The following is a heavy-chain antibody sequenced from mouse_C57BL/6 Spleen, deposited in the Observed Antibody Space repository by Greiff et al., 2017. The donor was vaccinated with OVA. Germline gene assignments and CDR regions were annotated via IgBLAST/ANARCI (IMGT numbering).Heavy chain of an antibody. J-gene: IGHJ2*01. CDR1: GYTFTSYW. D-gene: IGHD2-1*01. CDR3: ARGDYGNY. V-gene: IGHV1-61*01. Sequence: QVQLQQPGAELVRPGSSVKLSCKASGYTFTSYWMDWVKRRPGQGLEWIGNIYPSDSETHYNQKFKDKATLTVDKSSSTAYMQLSSLTSEDSAVYYCARGDYGNYWGQGTTLTVSS. CDR2: IYPSDSET.